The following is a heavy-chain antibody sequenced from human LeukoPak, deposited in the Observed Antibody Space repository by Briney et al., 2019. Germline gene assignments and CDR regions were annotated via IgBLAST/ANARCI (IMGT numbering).Heavy chain of an antibody. Sequence: SETLSLTCTVSGGSVSSYYWSLIRQPPGKGLEWIGDIYYSGSTNDNPSLKSRVTMSVDTSTNQFSLKLSSVTAADTAVYYCARELRVAATYWFDPWGQGTLVTVSS. CDR2: IYYSGST. D-gene: IGHD2-15*01. CDR1: GGSVSSYY. CDR3: ARELRVAATYWFDP. J-gene: IGHJ5*02. V-gene: IGHV4-59*02.